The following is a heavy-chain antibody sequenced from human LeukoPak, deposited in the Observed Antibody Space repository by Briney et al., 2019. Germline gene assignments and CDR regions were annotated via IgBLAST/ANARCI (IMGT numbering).Heavy chain of an antibody. J-gene: IGHJ4*02. Sequence: SETLSLTCTVSGGSISSSSYYWGWIRQPPGKGLEWIASIYHSGSTNYNPSLKSRVTISVDKSKNQFSLKLSSVTAADTAVYYCARKDYGSGSFSRSFDYWGQGTLVTVSS. D-gene: IGHD3-10*01. CDR2: IYHSGST. CDR3: ARKDYGSGSFSRSFDY. CDR1: GGSISSSSYY. V-gene: IGHV4-39*07.